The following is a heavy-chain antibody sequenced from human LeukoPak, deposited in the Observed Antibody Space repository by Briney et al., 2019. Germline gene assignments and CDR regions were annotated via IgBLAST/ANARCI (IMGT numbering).Heavy chain of an antibody. J-gene: IGHJ4*02. D-gene: IGHD3-22*01. V-gene: IGHV3-48*01. Sequence: SGGSLRLSCAASGFTFSSYSMNWVRQAPGKGLEWVSYISSSSSTIYYADSVKGRFTISRDNAKNSLYLQMNSLRAEDTAVYYCARGHRYYYDSSGYYYDWGQGTLVTVSS. CDR2: ISSSSSTI. CDR1: GFTFSSYS. CDR3: ARGHRYYYDSSGYYYD.